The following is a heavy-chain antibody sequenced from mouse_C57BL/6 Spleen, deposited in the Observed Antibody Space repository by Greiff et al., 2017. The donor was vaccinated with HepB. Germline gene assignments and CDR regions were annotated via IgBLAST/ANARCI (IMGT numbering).Heavy chain of an antibody. V-gene: IGHV14-4*01. CDR2: IDPENGDT. Sequence: DVQLQESGAELVRPGASVKLSCTASGFNIKDDYMHWVKQRPEQGLEWIGWIDPENGDTEYASKFQGKATITADTSSNTAYLQLSSLTSEDTAVYYCTPIYYGKLFDVWGTGTTVTVSS. J-gene: IGHJ1*03. D-gene: IGHD2-1*01. CDR1: GFNIKDDY. CDR3: TPIYYGKLFDV.